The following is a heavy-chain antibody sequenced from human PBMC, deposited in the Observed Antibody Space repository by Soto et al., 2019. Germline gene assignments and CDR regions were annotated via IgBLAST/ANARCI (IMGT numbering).Heavy chain of an antibody. Sequence: PGGSLRLSCAASGFTFSSYGMHWVRQAPGKGLEWVAVIWYDGSNKYYADSVKGRFTISRDNSKNTLYLQMNSLRAEDTAVYYCARTYYDFWSGYPRTTYLDYWGQGTLVTVSS. V-gene: IGHV3-33*01. J-gene: IGHJ4*02. D-gene: IGHD3-3*01. CDR2: IWYDGSNK. CDR1: GFTFSSYG. CDR3: ARTYYDFWSGYPRTTYLDY.